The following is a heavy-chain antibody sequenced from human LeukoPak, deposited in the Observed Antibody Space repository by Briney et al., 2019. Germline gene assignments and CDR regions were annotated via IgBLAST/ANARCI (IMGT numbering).Heavy chain of an antibody. CDR2: IFFSGTT. CDR1: GGPISRSGYY. D-gene: IGHD3-16*01. J-gene: IGHJ6*02. Sequence: SETLSLTCTVSGGPISRSGYYWGWIRQPPGKGLEWIASIFFSGTTYYTPSLKSRLTISVDTSKNQFSLQLSSVTAADTAVYFCARLGGSYGMDVWGQGTTVTVSS. CDR3: ARLGGSYGMDV. V-gene: IGHV4-39*01.